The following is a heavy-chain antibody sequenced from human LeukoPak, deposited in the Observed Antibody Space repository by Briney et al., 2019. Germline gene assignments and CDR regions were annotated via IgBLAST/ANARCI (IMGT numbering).Heavy chain of an antibody. V-gene: IGHV4-39*01. CDR3: ARSPQWLLSSSNWFDP. Sequence: GSLRLSCAASGFTFSSYAMSWVRQPPGKGLEWIGSIYYSGNTYYNPSLKSRVTISVDTSKNQFSLKLSSMTAADTAVYYCARSPQWLLSSSNWFDPWGQGTLVTVSS. CDR2: IYYSGNT. J-gene: IGHJ5*02. D-gene: IGHD3-3*01. CDR1: GFTFSSYA.